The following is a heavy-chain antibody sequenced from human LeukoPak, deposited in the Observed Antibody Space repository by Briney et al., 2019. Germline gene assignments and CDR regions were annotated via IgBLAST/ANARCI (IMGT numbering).Heavy chain of an antibody. J-gene: IGHJ5*02. D-gene: IGHD5-18*01. CDR3: AAMAVNWFDP. CDR2: IYYTGST. CDR1: GGSITSGDYY. V-gene: IGHV4-30-4*01. Sequence: SETLSLTCTVSGGSITSGDYYWSWIRQPPGKGLEWIGYIYYTGSTYYNPSLKSRVTISVDTSKNQFSLKLSSVTAADTALYYCAAMAVNWFDPWGQGTLVIVSS.